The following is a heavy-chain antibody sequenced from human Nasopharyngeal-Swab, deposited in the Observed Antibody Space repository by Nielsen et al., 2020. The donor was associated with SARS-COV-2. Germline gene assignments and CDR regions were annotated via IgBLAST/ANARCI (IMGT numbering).Heavy chain of an antibody. V-gene: IGHV3-30-3*01. CDR2: ISYDGSNK. D-gene: IGHD1-1*01. J-gene: IGHJ4*02. Sequence: GESLKISCAASGFTFSSYAMHWVRRAPGKGLEWVAVISYDGSNKYYADSVKGRFTISRDNSKNTLYLQMNSLRDKDTAVYYCARNSQSNDLDYWGQGTLVTVSS. CDR3: ARNSQSNDLDY. CDR1: GFTFSSYA.